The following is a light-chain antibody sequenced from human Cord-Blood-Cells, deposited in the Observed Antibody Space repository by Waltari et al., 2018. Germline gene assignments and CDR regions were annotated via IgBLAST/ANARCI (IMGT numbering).Light chain of an antibody. CDR1: ASVLSSSNNKNY. Sequence: DILLTQSLDPLGLSLGGRAPINRKSRASVLSSSNNKNYLAWYQHQPGQPPKLPMYWASIRQSGLPDRVSGSGSGTDFTLTISRLQAEDVAVYCCQQYYSTPPMFAQGTKVEIK. CDR3: QQYYSTPPM. V-gene: IGKV4-1*01. J-gene: IGKJ1*01. CDR2: WAS.